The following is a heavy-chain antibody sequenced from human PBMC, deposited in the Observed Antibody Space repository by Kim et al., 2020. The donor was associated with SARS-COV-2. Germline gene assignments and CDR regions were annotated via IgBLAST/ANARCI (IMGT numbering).Heavy chain of an antibody. CDR2: IYYSGST. CDR1: GGSISSYY. V-gene: IGHV4-59*01. J-gene: IGHJ4*02. Sequence: SETLSLTCTVSGGSISSYYWSWIRQPPGKGLEWIGYIYYSGSTNYNPSLKSRVTISVDTSKNQFSLKLSSVTAADTAVYYCARLDVGSSLPLPWGQGTLVTVSS. CDR3: ARLDVGSSLPLP. D-gene: IGHD6-13*01.